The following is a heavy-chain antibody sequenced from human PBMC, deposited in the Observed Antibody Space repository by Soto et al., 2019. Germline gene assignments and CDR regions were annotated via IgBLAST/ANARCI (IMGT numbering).Heavy chain of an antibody. CDR1: GYTFTSYA. J-gene: IGHJ6*02. Sequence: ASVKVSCKASGYTFTSYAMHWVRQAPGQRLEWMGWINAGNGNTKYSQKFQGRVTITRDTSASTAYMELSSLRSEDTAVYYCARDYYGSGSRYYYGMDVWGQGTTVTVSS. D-gene: IGHD3-10*01. CDR2: INAGNGNT. V-gene: IGHV1-3*01. CDR3: ARDYYGSGSRYYYGMDV.